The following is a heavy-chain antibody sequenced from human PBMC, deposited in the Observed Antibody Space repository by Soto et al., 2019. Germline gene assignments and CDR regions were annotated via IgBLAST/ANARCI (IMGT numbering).Heavy chain of an antibody. D-gene: IGHD6-13*01. Sequence: GGSVRLSCAASGFTFSNYEINWVRQAPGKGLEWVSYIHSTGNFIHYADSVKGRFTISRDDAKNSVYLQMNSLRAEDTALYYCAREDIPADGPFGYWGPGILFTVSS. V-gene: IGHV3-48*03. CDR3: AREDIPADGPFGY. CDR1: GFTFSNYE. J-gene: IGHJ4*02. CDR2: IHSTGNFI.